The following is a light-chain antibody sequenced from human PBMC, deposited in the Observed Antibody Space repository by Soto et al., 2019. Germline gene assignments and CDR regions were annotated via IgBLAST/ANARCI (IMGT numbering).Light chain of an antibody. Sequence: QSVLTQPPSVSAAPGQKVTISCSGSSSNIGNNYVSWYQQLPGTAPKLLIYDNNKRPSGIPDRFSDSKSGTSATLGITGLQTGDEAGYYCGTWDSSLSAGVFGGGTKLTVL. CDR1: SSNIGNNY. V-gene: IGLV1-51*01. CDR2: DNN. CDR3: GTWDSSLSAGV. J-gene: IGLJ2*01.